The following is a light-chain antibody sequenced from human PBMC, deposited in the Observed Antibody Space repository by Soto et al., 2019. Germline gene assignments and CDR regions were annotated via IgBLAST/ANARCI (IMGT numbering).Light chain of an antibody. V-gene: IGKV3-20*01. J-gene: IGKJ1*01. Sequence: EIVMTQSPTTLSVSPGERATLSCRASQSLSSDLAWYQQKPGQAPRLLISGASGRATGIPDRFSASGSGTDFTLTISRLEPEDSAVFYCHLYGASPPTFGQGTKVDIK. CDR2: GAS. CDR1: QSLSSD. CDR3: HLYGASPPT.